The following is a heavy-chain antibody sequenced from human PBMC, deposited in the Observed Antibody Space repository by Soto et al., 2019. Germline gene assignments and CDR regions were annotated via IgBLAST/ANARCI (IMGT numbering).Heavy chain of an antibody. CDR2: IYYSGST. CDR3: ARGSYTSTWS. CDR1: GGSISSGDYY. Sequence: SETLSLTCTVSGGSISSGDYYWSWIRQPPGKGLEWIGYIYYSGSTYYNPSLRSRVTISVDTSKNQFSLQLHSVTPEDTAVYYCARGSYTSTWSWGQGTLVTVSS. V-gene: IGHV4-30-4*01. J-gene: IGHJ5*02. D-gene: IGHD6-13*01.